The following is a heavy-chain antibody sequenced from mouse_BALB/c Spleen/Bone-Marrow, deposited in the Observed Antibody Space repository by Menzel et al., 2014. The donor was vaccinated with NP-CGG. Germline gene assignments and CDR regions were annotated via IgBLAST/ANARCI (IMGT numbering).Heavy chain of an antibody. V-gene: IGHV5-9-4*01. Sequence: VQLKESGGGLVKPGGSLKLSCAASGFTFSSYAMSWVRQSPGKRLEWVAEISSGGSYTYYPDTVTGRFTISRDNAKNTLYLEMSSLRSEDTAMYYCAREGLRRRAAMDYWGQGTSVTVSS. D-gene: IGHD2-4*01. CDR2: ISSGGSYT. J-gene: IGHJ4*01. CDR1: GFTFSSYA. CDR3: AREGLRRRAAMDY.